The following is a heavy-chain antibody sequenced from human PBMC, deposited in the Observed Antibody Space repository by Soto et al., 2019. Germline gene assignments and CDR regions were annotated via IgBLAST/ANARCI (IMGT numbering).Heavy chain of an antibody. V-gene: IGHV4-31*03. CDR3: ARSGSSSRYYFDY. CDR2: IYYSGST. CDR1: GGSISSGGYY. J-gene: IGHJ4*02. Sequence: SETLSLTCTVSGGSISSGGYYWSWIRQHPGKGLEWIGYIYYSGSTYYNPSLKSRVTISVDTSKNQFSLKLSSVTAADTAVYYCARSGSSSRYYFDYWGQGTLVTVSS. D-gene: IGHD6-13*01.